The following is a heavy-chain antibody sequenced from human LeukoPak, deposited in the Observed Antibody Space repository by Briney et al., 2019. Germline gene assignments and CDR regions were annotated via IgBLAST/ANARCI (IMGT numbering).Heavy chain of an antibody. CDR3: AKDLIASNFDY. Sequence: GGSLRLSCAASGFTFSNYAMSWVRQAPGKGLEWVSGISGSGGSTYYADSVKGHFTISRDNSKNTLYLQVNSLRAEDTAIYYCAKDLIASNFDYWGQGTLVTVSS. V-gene: IGHV3-23*01. CDR1: GFTFSNYA. J-gene: IGHJ4*02. D-gene: IGHD2-8*01. CDR2: ISGSGGST.